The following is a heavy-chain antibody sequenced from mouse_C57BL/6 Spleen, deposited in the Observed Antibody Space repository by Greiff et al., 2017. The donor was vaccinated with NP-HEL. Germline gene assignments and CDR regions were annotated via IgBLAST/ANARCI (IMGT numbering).Heavy chain of an antibody. CDR3: AREEDDYAWFAY. V-gene: IGHV5-4*01. CDR1: GFTFSSYA. J-gene: IGHJ3*01. D-gene: IGHD2-4*01. CDR2: ISDGGSYT. Sequence: EVKLVESGGGLVKPGGSLKLSCAASGFTFSSYAMSWVRQTPEKRLAWVATISDGGSYTYYPDNVKGRFTISRDNAKNNLYLQMSHLKSEDTAMYYCAREEDDYAWFAYWGQGTLVTVSA.